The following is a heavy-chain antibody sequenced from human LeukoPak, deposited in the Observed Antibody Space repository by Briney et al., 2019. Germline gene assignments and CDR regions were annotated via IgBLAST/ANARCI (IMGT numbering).Heavy chain of an antibody. V-gene: IGHV4-39*07. Sequence: ASETLSLTCTVSGVSISSSSYYWDWIRQPPGKGLEWIGSISYSGSTYYNPSLKSRVTISVDTSKNQFSLKLSSVTAADTAVYYCARRYYDYVWGSYAQKSHFDYWGQGTLVTVSS. CDR1: GVSISSSSYY. D-gene: IGHD3-16*01. CDR3: ARRYYDYVWGSYAQKSHFDY. CDR2: ISYSGST. J-gene: IGHJ4*02.